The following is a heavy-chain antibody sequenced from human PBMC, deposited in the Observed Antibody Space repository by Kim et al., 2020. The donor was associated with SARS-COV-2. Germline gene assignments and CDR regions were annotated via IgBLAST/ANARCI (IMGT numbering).Heavy chain of an antibody. CDR1: GGSISSSSYY. J-gene: IGHJ6*02. V-gene: IGHV4-39*01. D-gene: IGHD1-1*01. CDR3: ARHEVRYNWNDEGYGMDV. Sequence: SETLSLTCTVSGGSISSSSYYWGWIRQPPGKGLEWIGSIYYSGSTYYNPSLKSRVTISVDTSKNQFSLKLSSVTAADTAVYYCARHEVRYNWNDEGYGMDVWGQGTTVTVSS. CDR2: IYYSGST.